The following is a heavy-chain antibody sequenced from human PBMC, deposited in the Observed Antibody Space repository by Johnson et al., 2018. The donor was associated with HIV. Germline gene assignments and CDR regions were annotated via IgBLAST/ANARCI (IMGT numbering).Heavy chain of an antibody. V-gene: IGHV3-30*02. CDR3: TRESTEAFDI. D-gene: IGHD1-14*01. J-gene: IGHJ3*02. CDR1: GFTFSSYG. Sequence: VQLVESGGGVVQPGGSLRLSCAASGFTFSSYGMHWVRQAPGKGLEWVAFIRYDGSNKYYADSVKGRFTISRDNSKNTLYLQMNSLRAEDTAVYYCTRESTEAFDIWGQGTMVTVSS. CDR2: IRYDGSNK.